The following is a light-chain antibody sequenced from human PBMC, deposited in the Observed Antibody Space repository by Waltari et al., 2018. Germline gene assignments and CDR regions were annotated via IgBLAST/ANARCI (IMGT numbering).Light chain of an antibody. CDR1: HRISMF. CDR3: QQTYSTHLT. J-gene: IGKJ4*01. Sequence: DIQLTQSPPPLSASVGARVTITCRASHRISMFLNWYQQKPGKAPNLLSYGASSLQRGVPSRFSGSGSGTDFTLTISSLHPEDFATYYCQQTYSTHLTFGGGTKVEIK. V-gene: IGKV1-39*01. CDR2: GAS.